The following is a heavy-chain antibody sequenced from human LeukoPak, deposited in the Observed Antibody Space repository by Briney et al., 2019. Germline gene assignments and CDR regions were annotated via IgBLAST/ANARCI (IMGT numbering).Heavy chain of an antibody. V-gene: IGHV3-30*02. CDR3: AKDRTMAADGTYFDY. Sequence: QSGGSLRLSCAASGFTFSSYSMNWVRQAPGKGLEWISFIRYDGSNKYYTDSVKGRFTISRDNSQNTLYLQMNSLRTEDTALYFCAKDRTMAADGTYFDYWGQGTLVTVSS. J-gene: IGHJ4*02. CDR1: GFTFSSYS. CDR2: IRYDGSNK. D-gene: IGHD6-13*01.